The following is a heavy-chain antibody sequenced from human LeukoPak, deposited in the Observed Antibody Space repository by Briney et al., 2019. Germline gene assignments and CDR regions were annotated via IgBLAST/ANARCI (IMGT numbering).Heavy chain of an antibody. J-gene: IGHJ4*02. CDR3: ARDQEGFDY. V-gene: IGHV1-46*01. Sequence: ASVKVSCKASGYTFTSNYIHWVRQTPGQGLEWMGMIYPRDGSTSYAQKFQGRVTVTRDTSTSTVHMELSGLRSEDTAVYYCARDQEGFDYWGQGTLVTVSS. CDR2: IYPRDGST. CDR1: GYTFTSNY.